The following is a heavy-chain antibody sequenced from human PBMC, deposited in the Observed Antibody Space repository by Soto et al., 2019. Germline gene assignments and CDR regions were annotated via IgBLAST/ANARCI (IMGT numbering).Heavy chain of an antibody. J-gene: IGHJ6*03. V-gene: IGHV3-64*01. CDR2: IISNVVGT. Sequence: EVQLAESGGGLAKPGGSLRLSCAASGFTLSGYAMDCVRQAPGKGLEYVSGIISNVVGTYYANAVQGRFTISRDNSKNTVYLQMGSLRPEDMAVYYCASRAGPDFYYMDVWGKGTTVTVSS. CDR1: GFTLSGYA. CDR3: ASRAGPDFYYMDV. D-gene: IGHD6-13*01.